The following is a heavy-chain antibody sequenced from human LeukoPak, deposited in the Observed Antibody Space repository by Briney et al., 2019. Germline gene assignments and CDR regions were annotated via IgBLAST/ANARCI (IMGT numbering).Heavy chain of an antibody. CDR3: AKALADSSGWFVHYSYGMDV. CDR2: ISYDGTKK. J-gene: IGHJ6*04. Sequence: PGGSLRLSCAASGFTFSSYGMHWVRQAPGKGLEWVAVISYDGTKKDYADSVKGRFTISRDNSKNTLYVQMNSLRAEDTAVYYCAKALADSSGWFVHYSYGMDVWGKGTTVTVSS. D-gene: IGHD6-19*01. CDR1: GFTFSSYG. V-gene: IGHV3-30*18.